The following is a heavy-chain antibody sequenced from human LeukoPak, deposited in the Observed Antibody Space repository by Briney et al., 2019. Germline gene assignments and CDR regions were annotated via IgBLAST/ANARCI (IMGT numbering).Heavy chain of an antibody. CDR1: GGSISGTNW. D-gene: IGHD1-26*01. J-gene: IGHJ4*02. CDR2: ISLAGQT. CDR3: SRESGPFCPFGY. V-gene: IGHV4/OR15-8*02. Sequence: SDTLSLTCGVSGGSISGTNWWSWVRQTPGPGLDWIGEISLAGQTNFNPSLNGRVTMSLDKSSNKLYLNLTSVTAADTATYFCSRESGPFCPFGYWGQGTLVIVSS.